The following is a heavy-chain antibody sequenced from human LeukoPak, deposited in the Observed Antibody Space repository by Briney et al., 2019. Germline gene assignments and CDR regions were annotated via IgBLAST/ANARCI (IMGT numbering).Heavy chain of an antibody. CDR2: INPSGGST. Sequence: ASVKVSCKASGYTFTSYYIHWVRQAPGQGLEWMGIINPSGGSTSYEQKFQGRVTMIRDTSTSTVYMELSSLRSEDTAVYYCARDPGDYATDPRYYGMDVWGQGTTVTVSS. J-gene: IGHJ6*02. D-gene: IGHD4-17*01. V-gene: IGHV1-46*01. CDR1: GYTFTSYY. CDR3: ARDPGDYATDPRYYGMDV.